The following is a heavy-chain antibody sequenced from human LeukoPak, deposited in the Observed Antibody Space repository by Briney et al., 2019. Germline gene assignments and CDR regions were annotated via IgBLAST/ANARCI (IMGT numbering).Heavy chain of an antibody. CDR3: AREGGAIAARHLDY. V-gene: IGHV3-23*01. CDR1: GFTFSSYA. D-gene: IGHD6-6*01. CDR2: ISGSGGST. Sequence: GGSLRPSCAASGFTFSSYAMSWVRQAPGKGLEWVSAISGSGGSTYSADSVKGRFTISRDNSKNTLYLQMNSLRAEDTAVYYCAREGGAIAARHLDYWGQGTLVTVSS. J-gene: IGHJ4*02.